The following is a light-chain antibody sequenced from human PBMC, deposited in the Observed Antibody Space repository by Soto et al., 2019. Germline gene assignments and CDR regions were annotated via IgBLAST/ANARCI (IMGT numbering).Light chain of an antibody. CDR3: QQYNNWPGT. CDR1: QSVGNN. CDR2: AAS. Sequence: EIVMTQSPATLSVSPGERTTLSCRASQSVGNNLAWYQQRPGQAPRLLINAASTRATGVPARFSGSGSGTDFTLTISSLQSEDFAVYYCQQYNNWPGTFGQGTKVDI. J-gene: IGKJ1*01. V-gene: IGKV3-15*01.